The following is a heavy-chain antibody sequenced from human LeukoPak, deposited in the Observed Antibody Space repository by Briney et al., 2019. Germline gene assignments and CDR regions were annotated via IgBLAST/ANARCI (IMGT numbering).Heavy chain of an antibody. D-gene: IGHD6-19*01. CDR1: GGSFSGYY. J-gene: IGHJ4*02. CDR2: INHSGST. Sequence: SETLSLTCAVYGGSFSGYYWSWIRQPPGKGLEWIGEINHSGSTNYNPSLKSRVTISVDTSKNQFSPKLSSVTAADTAVYYCARVIAVAPDYWGQGTLVTVSS. CDR3: ARVIAVAPDY. V-gene: IGHV4-34*01.